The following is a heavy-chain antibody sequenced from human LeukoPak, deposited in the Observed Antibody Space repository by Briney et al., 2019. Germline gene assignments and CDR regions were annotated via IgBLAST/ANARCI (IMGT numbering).Heavy chain of an antibody. D-gene: IGHD2-15*01. J-gene: IGHJ2*01. V-gene: IGHV3-23*01. CDR1: GFTFSSYA. CDR3: AGSGGSRETKYWYFDL. CDR2: ISGSGGST. Sequence: GESLRLSCAASGFTFSSYAMSWVRQAPGKGLEWVSAISGSGGSTYYADSVKGRFTISRDNSKNTLYLQMNSLRAEDTAVYYCAGSGGSRETKYWYFDLWGRGTLVTVSS.